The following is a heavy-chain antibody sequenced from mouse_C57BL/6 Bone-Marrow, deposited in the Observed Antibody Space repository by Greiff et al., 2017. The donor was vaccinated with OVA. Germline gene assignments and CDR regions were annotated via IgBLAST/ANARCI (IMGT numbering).Heavy chain of an antibody. CDR1: GFTFSSYA. Sequence: EVKLVESGGGLVKPGGSLKLSCAASGFTFSSYAMSWVRQTPEKRLEWVATISDGGSYTYYPDNVKGRFTISRDNAKNNLYLQMSHLKSEDTAMYYCARLPHYFDYWGQGTTLTVSS. D-gene: IGHD1-1*01. V-gene: IGHV5-4*03. CDR2: ISDGGSYT. CDR3: ARLPHYFDY. J-gene: IGHJ2*01.